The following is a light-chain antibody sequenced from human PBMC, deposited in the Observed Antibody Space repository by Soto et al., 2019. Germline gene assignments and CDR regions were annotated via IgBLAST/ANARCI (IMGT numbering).Light chain of an antibody. Sequence: DIQMTQFPSTLSASVGDRVTITCRASQSFNSWLAWVQQKPGKAPKLLIYDASNLESGVPSGFSGGGSGTEFTLTISSLQPDDFATYYCQMILQLITANSVPWTFGQGTKVEIK. CDR3: QMILQLITANSVPWT. CDR1: QSFNSW. CDR2: DAS. V-gene: IGKV1-5*01. J-gene: IGKJ1*01.